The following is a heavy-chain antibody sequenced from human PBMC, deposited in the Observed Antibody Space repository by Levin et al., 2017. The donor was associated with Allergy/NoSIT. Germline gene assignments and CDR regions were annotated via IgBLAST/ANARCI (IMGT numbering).Heavy chain of an antibody. CDR3: ARHAYNGSSLGFDY. CDR2: IYHSGST. CDR1: GGSISSRNW. J-gene: IGHJ4*02. V-gene: IGHV4-4*02. Sequence: SQTLSLPCVVSGGSISSRNWWFWVRQPPGKGLEWIGEIYHSGSTNYNPSLKSRVTISVDKSKNQFSLKLSSVTAADTAIYYCARHAYNGSSLGFDYWGQGTLVTVSS. D-gene: IGHD1-26*01.